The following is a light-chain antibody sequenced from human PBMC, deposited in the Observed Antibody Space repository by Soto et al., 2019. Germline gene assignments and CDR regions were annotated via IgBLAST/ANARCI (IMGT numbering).Light chain of an antibody. J-gene: IGKJ1*01. CDR3: QQYGSSPRG. CDR1: QSVSSNY. Sequence: EIVLTQSPGTLSLSPGERATLSCRASQSVSSNYLAWYQQKPGQTPSLLIYGASSRATGIPDRFSGSGSGTDSTLTISRLEPEDFAVYYGQQYGSSPRGFGQGTKVEIK. CDR2: GAS. V-gene: IGKV3-20*01.